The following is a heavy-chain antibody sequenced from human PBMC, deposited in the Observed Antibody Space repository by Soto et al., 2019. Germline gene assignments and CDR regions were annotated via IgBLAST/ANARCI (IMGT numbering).Heavy chain of an antibody. V-gene: IGHV1-69*08. Sequence: QVQLVQSGAEVKKPGSSVKVSCKASGGTFSSYTISWVRQAPGQGLEWLGRIIPILGIANYAQKLQGSVTITADKSTSTAYMEQSSLRSEDTAVYYWARDPMTTVPSRGYDAFDIWGQGTMVTVSS. CDR3: ARDPMTTVPSRGYDAFDI. CDR2: IIPILGIA. J-gene: IGHJ3*02. D-gene: IGHD4-17*01. CDR1: GGTFSSYT.